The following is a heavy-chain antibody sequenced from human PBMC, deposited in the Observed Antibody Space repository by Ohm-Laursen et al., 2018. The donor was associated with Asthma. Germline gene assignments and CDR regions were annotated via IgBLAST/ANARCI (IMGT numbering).Heavy chain of an antibody. J-gene: IGHJ4*02. D-gene: IGHD2-8*01. Sequence: SLRLSCTAPGFSFGTFAMSWVRQPPGKGLEFVSDISGNGGVITNADSVKGRFTISRDNSKNTVYLQMNSLRAEDTAVYYCAKDRVYGDGLLAYDYWGQGTLVTVSP. CDR2: ISGNGGVI. V-gene: IGHV3-23*01. CDR1: GFSFGTFA. CDR3: AKDRVYGDGLLAYDY.